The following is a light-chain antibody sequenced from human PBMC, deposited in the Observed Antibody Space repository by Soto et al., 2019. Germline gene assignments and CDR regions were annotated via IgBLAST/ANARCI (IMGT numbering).Light chain of an antibody. V-gene: IGLV2-14*01. Sequence: QSALTQPAYVSGSRGQSITISCTGTSSDVGGYNYVSWYQQHPGKAPKLMIYEVSNRPSGVSNRFSGSKSGNTASLTISGLQAEDEADYYCSSYTSSSTPYVFGTGTKLTGL. CDR1: SSDVGGYNY. CDR3: SSYTSSSTPYV. CDR2: EVS. J-gene: IGLJ1*01.